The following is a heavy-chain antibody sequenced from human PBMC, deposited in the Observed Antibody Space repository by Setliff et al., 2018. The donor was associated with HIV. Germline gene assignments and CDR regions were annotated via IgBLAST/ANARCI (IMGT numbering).Heavy chain of an antibody. J-gene: IGHJ3*02. CDR3: ARVHDGTTTGAFDI. CDR1: GYTFTAYG. Sequence: GASVKVSCKPSGYTFTAYGLSWVRQAPGQGLEWMGWINPSGGGTNFAQKFPGRVTMTRDTSTRTVYMELNSLRPEDTAFYYCARVHDGTTTGAFDILGQGTLVTVSS. V-gene: IGHV1-2*02. CDR2: INPSGGGT. D-gene: IGHD3-22*01.